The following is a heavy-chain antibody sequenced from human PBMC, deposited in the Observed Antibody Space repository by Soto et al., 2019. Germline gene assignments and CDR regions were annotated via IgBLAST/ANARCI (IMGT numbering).Heavy chain of an antibody. CDR1: GFTFSSYG. CDR3: ARDSSSTYYYYYMDV. CDR2: IWYDGSNK. V-gene: IGHV3-33*01. D-gene: IGHD6-19*01. J-gene: IGHJ6*03. Sequence: PGGSLRLSCAASGFTFSSYGMHWVRQAPGKGLEWVAVIWYDGSNKYYADSVKGRFTISRGNSKNTLYLQMNSLRAEDTAVYYCARDSSSTYYYYYMDVWGKGTTVTVSS.